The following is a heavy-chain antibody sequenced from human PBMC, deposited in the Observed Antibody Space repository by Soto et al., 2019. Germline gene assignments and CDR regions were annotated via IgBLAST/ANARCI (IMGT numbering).Heavy chain of an antibody. CDR2: ISGYNGNT. D-gene: IGHD2-15*01. V-gene: IGHV1-18*01. CDR1: GYTFHNYG. J-gene: IGHJ4*02. CDR3: ARCSESFEL. Sequence: QVLLMQSGPEVKKPGASVKVSCKASGYTFHNYGISWVRQVPGQGLEWLGWISGYNGNTNYAPKIQGRVTVTRDTSTATAYMELRSLRSDDTAIYYCARCSESFELWGQGTLVTVSS.